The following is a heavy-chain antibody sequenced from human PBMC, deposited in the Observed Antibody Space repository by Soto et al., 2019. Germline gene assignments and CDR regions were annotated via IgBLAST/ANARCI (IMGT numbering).Heavy chain of an antibody. V-gene: IGHV1-18*01. Sequence: GASVKVSCKASGYTFTSYGISWVRQAPGQGLEWMGWISAYNGNTNYAQKLQGRVTMTTDTSTSTAYMELRSLRSDDTAVYYCAREKGRYYDSSGYGWFDPWGQGTLVTVSS. J-gene: IGHJ5*02. CDR1: GYTFTSYG. CDR3: AREKGRYYDSSGYGWFDP. CDR2: ISAYNGNT. D-gene: IGHD3-22*01.